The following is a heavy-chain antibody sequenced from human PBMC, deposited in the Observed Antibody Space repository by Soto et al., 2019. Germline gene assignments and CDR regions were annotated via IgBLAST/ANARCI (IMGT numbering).Heavy chain of an antibody. D-gene: IGHD5-12*01. V-gene: IGHV1-69*13. CDR2: IIPIFGTA. Sequence: EASVKVSCKASGGTFSSYAISWVRQAPGQGIKWMGGIIPIFGTANYAQKFQGRVTITADESTSTAYMGLSSLRSEDTAVYYCARCRKRGIVATILDTDYYYYGMDVWGQGTTVTVSS. J-gene: IGHJ6*02. CDR3: ARCRKRGIVATILDTDYYYYGMDV. CDR1: GGTFSSYA.